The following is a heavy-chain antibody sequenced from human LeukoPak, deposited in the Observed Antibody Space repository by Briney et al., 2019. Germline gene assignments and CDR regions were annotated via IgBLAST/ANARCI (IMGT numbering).Heavy chain of an antibody. J-gene: IGHJ5*02. V-gene: IGHV4-4*07. CDR2: IYTSGST. CDR1: GGSISSYY. CDR3: ARVRLKYYYDSSGYYPSWFDP. D-gene: IGHD3-22*01. Sequence: SETLSLTCTVSGGSISSYYWSWIRQAAGKGLEWIGRIYTSGSTNYNPSLKNRVTMSVDTSKNQFSLKLSSVTAADTAVYYCARVRLKYYYDSSGYYPSWFDPWGQGTLVTVSS.